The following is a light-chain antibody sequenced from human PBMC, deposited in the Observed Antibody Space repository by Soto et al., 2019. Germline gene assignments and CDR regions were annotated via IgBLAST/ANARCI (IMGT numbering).Light chain of an antibody. CDR3: QQFGSSPDT. CDR2: GAS. V-gene: IGKV3-20*01. J-gene: IGKJ2*01. Sequence: EIVLTQSPGTLSLSPGERATLSCRASQSVSSSYLAWYQQKPGQAPRLLIYGASNRATGTPDRFSGSGSGTDFTLTISRLEPEDFAMYYCQQFGSSPDTFGQGTKLEIK. CDR1: QSVSSSY.